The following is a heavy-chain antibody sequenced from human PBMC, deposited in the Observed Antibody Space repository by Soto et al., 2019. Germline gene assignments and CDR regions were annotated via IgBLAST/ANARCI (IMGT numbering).Heavy chain of an antibody. CDR3: ARQGCWPLHGLVDV. D-gene: IGHD3-16*02. CDR1: GGSISSYY. V-gene: IGHV4-59*08. Sequence: QVQLQESGPGLVKPSETLSLSCTVSGGSISSYYWSWFRQYPGKRMEWIGYVHHIWGSIYNPSLLSRFAISLDASKGQFSLKVTSVTATYTAVYYCARQGCWPLHGLVDVWGHGTTVTVSS. J-gene: IGHJ6*02. CDR2: VHHIWGS.